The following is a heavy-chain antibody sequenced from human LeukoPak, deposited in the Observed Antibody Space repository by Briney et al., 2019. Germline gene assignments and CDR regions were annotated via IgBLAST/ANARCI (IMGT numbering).Heavy chain of an antibody. V-gene: IGHV1-69*01. CDR2: IIPIFGTA. CDR1: GGTFSSYA. CDR3: AREGSGKDLDY. Sequence: GASVKVSCKASGGTFSSYAISWVRQAPGQGLEWMGGIIPIFGTANYAQKFQGRVTITADESTSTAYMELSSLRSEDTAVYYCAREGSGKDLDYWGQGTLVSVSS. D-gene: IGHD2-15*01. J-gene: IGHJ4*02.